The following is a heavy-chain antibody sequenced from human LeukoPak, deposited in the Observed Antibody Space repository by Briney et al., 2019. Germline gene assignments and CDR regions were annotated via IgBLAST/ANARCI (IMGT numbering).Heavy chain of an antibody. Sequence: SETLSPTCTVSGGSISSYYWSWIRQPPGKGLEWIGYIYYSGSTNYNPSLKSRVTISVDTSKNQFSLKLSSVTAADTAVYYCARRGSSGYSGSCYGYFDYWGQGTLVTVSS. D-gene: IGHD1-26*01. CDR1: GGSISSYY. CDR3: ARRGSSGYSGSCYGYFDY. CDR2: IYYSGST. V-gene: IGHV4-59*08. J-gene: IGHJ4*02.